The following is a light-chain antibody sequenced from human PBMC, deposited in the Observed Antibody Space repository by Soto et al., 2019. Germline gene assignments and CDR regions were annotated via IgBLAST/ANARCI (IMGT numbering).Light chain of an antibody. Sequence: LAQSQGIGSASRGERVTISCRAGQSVSSRYLAWYQQKPGQAPRLLIYGASIRATGIPDRFSGSGSGTDFTLAISALQPDDFAAYCCQQYKSYWWPFAQGTKVDIK. CDR1: QSVSSRY. CDR2: GAS. J-gene: IGKJ1*01. CDR3: QQYKSYWWP. V-gene: IGKV3-20*01.